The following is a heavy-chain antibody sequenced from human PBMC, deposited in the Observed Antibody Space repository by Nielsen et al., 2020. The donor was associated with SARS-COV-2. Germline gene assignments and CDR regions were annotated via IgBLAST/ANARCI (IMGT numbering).Heavy chain of an antibody. D-gene: IGHD6-13*01. CDR3: ATRRGSSWYFDY. CDR1: GYSFTSYW. Sequence: GESLKISCKGSGYSFTSYWIAWVRQMPGKGLEWMGIIYPGDSYTRYSPSFQGQVTMSLDKSISTASLQWSSLKASDTAIYYCATRRGSSWYFDYWGQGTLVTVSS. CDR2: IYPGDSYT. J-gene: IGHJ4*02. V-gene: IGHV5-51*01.